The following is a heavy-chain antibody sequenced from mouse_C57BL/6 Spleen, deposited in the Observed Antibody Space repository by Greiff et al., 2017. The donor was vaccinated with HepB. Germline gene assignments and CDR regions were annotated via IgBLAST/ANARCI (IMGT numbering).Heavy chain of an antibody. V-gene: IGHV5-15*01. CDR3: ARSNYDGQAWFAY. J-gene: IGHJ3*01. Sequence: DVHLVESGGGLVQPGGSLKLSCAASGFTFSDYGMAWVRQAPRKGPEWVAFISNLAYSIYYADTVTGRFTISRENAKNTLYLEMSSLRSEDTAMYYCARSNYDGQAWFAYWGQGTLVTVSA. CDR2: ISNLAYSI. CDR1: GFTFSDYG. D-gene: IGHD2-4*01.